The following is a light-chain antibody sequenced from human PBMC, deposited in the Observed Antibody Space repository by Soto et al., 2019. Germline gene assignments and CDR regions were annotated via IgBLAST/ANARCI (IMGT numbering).Light chain of an antibody. V-gene: IGKV3-15*01. CDR3: QQYNNWPHT. CDR1: QRVSSK. J-gene: IGKJ2*01. Sequence: EIVMTQSPATLSVSPGERATLSCRASQRVSSKLAWFQQKPGQAPSLLIYGVSTRATGVPVRFSGSGSGTEFTLTINSLQSEDFAVYYCQQYNNWPHTVGQGTKVDIK. CDR2: GVS.